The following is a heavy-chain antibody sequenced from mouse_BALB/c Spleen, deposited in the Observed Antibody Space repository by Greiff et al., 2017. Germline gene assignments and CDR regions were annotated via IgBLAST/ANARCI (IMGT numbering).Heavy chain of an antibody. D-gene: IGHD2-4*01. Sequence: EVKVEESGGGLVKPGGSLKLSCAASGFTFSSYAMSWVRQTPEKRLEWVASISSGGSTYYPDSVKGRFTISRDNARNILYLQMSSLRSEDTAMYYCARGGLRRDYYAMDYWGQGTSVTVSS. J-gene: IGHJ4*01. CDR2: ISSGGST. CDR3: ARGGLRRDYYAMDY. V-gene: IGHV5-6-5*01. CDR1: GFTFSSYA.